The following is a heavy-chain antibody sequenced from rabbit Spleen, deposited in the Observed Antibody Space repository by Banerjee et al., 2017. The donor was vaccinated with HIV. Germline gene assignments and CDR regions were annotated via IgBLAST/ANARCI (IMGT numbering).Heavy chain of an antibody. J-gene: IGHJ4*01. V-gene: IGHV1S40*01. Sequence: QSLEESGGDLVKPGASLTLTCTASGFSFSGSHYMCWVRQAPGKGLEWIACIYSGDIGIRTYYATWAKGRFTISKTSSTTVTLQMTSLTAADTATYFCARRDSNYGYAINLWGPGTLVTVS. CDR1: GFSFSGSHY. CDR2: IYSGDIGIRT. D-gene: IGHD8-1*01. CDR3: ARRDSNYGYAINL.